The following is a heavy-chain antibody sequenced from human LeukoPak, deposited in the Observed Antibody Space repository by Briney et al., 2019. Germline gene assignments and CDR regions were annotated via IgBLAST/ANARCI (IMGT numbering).Heavy chain of an antibody. V-gene: IGHV7-4-1*02. D-gene: IGHD3-3*01. CDR3: ARDPASVEYYDFWSGYYGNNAFDI. J-gene: IGHJ3*02. Sequence: GASVKVSCKASGYTFTSYAMNWVRQAPGQGLEWMGWINTNTGNPTYAQGFTGRFVFSLDTSVSTAYLQISSLKAEDTAVYYCARDPASVEYYDFWSGYYGNNAFDIWGQGTMVTVSS. CDR2: INTNTGNP. CDR1: GYTFTSYA.